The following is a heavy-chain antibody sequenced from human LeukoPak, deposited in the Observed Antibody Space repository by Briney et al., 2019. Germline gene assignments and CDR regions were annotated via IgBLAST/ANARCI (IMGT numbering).Heavy chain of an antibody. CDR1: GFTFSDYY. CDR3: AKNYESGRGVPYGMDV. CDR2: ISTSGRYT. V-gene: IGHV3-11*03. D-gene: IGHD3-10*01. J-gene: IGHJ6*02. Sequence: GGSLRLSCAASGFTFSDYYMSWIRQAPGKGLEWVSYISTSGRYTNYTDSVKGRFTISRDNSKNTLYLQMSSLRGEDTAVYYCAKNYESGRGVPYGMDVWGQGTTVTVSS.